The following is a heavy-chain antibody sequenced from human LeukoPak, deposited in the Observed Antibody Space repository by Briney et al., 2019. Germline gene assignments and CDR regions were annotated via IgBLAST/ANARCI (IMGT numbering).Heavy chain of an antibody. J-gene: IGHJ5*02. CDR2: INPNSGGT. CDR1: GYTFTGYY. CDR3: ARVQRNWFDP. Sequence: ASVNVSCKASGYTFTGYYMHWVRQAPGQELEWMGWINPNSGGTNYAQKFQGGVTMTRDTSISTAYMELSRLRSDDTAVYYCARVQRNWFDPWGQGTLVTVSS. V-gene: IGHV1-2*02.